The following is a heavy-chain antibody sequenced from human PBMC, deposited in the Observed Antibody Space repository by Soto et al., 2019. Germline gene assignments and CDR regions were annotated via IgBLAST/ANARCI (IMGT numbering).Heavy chain of an antibody. CDR3: ASARGNDFWSGYRHGPFDY. J-gene: IGHJ4*02. CDR1: GGTFSSYA. Sequence: ASVKVSCKASGGTFSSYAISWVRQAPGQGLEWMGGIIPIFGTANYAQKFQGRVTITADESTSTAYMELSSLRSEDTAVYYCASARGNDFWSGYRHGPFDYWGQGTLVTVSS. CDR2: IIPIFGTA. D-gene: IGHD3-3*01. V-gene: IGHV1-69*13.